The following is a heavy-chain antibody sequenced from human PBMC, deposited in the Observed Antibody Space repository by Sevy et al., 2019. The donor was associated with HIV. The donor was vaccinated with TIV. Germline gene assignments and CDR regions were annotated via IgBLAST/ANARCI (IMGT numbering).Heavy chain of an antibody. V-gene: IGHV3-23*01. CDR2: ISSSGTST. CDR3: AKDHDNNWFDP. J-gene: IGHJ5*02. D-gene: IGHD3-9*01. Sequence: GGSLRLSCAASGFTFNSYAISWVRQAPGKGLKWVSTISSSGTSTYYADSVKGRFTISRDNSKNTLYLQMNSLRAEDTAIYFCAKDHDNNWFDPWGQGTLVTVSS. CDR1: GFTFNSYA.